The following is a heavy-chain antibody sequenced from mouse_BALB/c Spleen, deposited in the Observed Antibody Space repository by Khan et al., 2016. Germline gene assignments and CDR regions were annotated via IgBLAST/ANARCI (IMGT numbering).Heavy chain of an antibody. CDR3: ARAGASATPFAY. V-gene: IGHV1-87*01. Sequence: QVQLQQSGPELAKPGASVKMSCKASGYTFTNYWMQWVKQRPGQGLAWIGAIYPGTGDTRYTQKFKGQATLTADTSSSTAYMQLSSLTSEDSAVYYCARAGASATPFAYWGQGTPVTVSA. D-gene: IGHD1-2*01. J-gene: IGHJ3*01. CDR1: GYTFTNYW. CDR2: IYPGTGDT.